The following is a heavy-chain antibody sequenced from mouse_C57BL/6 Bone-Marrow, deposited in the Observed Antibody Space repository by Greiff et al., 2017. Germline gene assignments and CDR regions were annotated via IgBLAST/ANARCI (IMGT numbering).Heavy chain of an antibody. CDR2: ISNLAYSI. CDR3: ARRAYGSIWYFDV. Sequence: EMMLVESGGGLVQPGGSLKLSCAASGFTFSDYGMAWVRQAPRKGPEWVAFISNLAYSIYYADTVTGRFTISRENAKNTLYLEMSSLRSEDTAMYYCARRAYGSIWYFDVWGTGTTVTVSS. J-gene: IGHJ1*03. V-gene: IGHV5-15*04. CDR1: GFTFSDYG. D-gene: IGHD1-1*01.